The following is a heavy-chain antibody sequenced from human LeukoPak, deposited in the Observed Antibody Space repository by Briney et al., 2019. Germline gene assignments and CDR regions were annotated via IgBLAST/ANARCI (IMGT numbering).Heavy chain of an antibody. CDR1: GFTVSSTY. CDR3: TTWVGAHFDF. CDR2: IFSDAST. V-gene: IGHV3-53*01. Sequence: GGSLRLSCAASGFTVSSTYMSWVRQAPGKGLEWVSFIFSDASTYYADSVKGLFTISRDTSKNTLYLQMNSLRAEDAAVYFCTTWVGAHFDFWGQGTLVTVSS. D-gene: IGHD1-26*01. J-gene: IGHJ4*02.